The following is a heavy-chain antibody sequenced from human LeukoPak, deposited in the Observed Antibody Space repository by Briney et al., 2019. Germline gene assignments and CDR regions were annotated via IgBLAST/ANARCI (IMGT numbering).Heavy chain of an antibody. J-gene: IGHJ4*02. V-gene: IGHV3-7*01. Sequence: PGGSLRLSCAASGFTFSTYWMSWVRQAPGKGLEWVANIKEDGSEKYYGDSVKGRFTISRDNAKNSLYLQMNSLRAEDTAVYYCARVRRWGSRGFDYWGQGTLVTVSS. CDR2: IKEDGSEK. CDR1: GFTFSTYW. D-gene: IGHD2-15*01. CDR3: ARVRRWGSRGFDY.